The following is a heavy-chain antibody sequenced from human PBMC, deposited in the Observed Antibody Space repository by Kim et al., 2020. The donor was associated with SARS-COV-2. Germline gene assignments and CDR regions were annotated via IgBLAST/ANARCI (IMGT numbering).Heavy chain of an antibody. V-gene: IGHV4-4*07. CDR2: NT. J-gene: IGHJ4*02. CDR3: ARDFQRSFDY. Sequence: NTNYNPSHKRRVNMSVDTSNNQFTLKLSSVTAADTAVYYCARDFQRSFDYWGQGTLVTVSS.